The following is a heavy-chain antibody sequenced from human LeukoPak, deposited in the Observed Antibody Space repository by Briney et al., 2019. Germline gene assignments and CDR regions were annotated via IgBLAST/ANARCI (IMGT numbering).Heavy chain of an antibody. J-gene: IGHJ6*02. CDR2: INPNSGGT. CDR1: GYTFTGYY. V-gene: IGHV1-2*02. Sequence: GASVKVSCKASGYTFTGYYMHWVRQAPGQGLERMGWINPNSGGTNYAQKFQGRVTMTRDTSISTAYMELSRLRSDDTAVYYCARDRDGYYGMDVWGQGTTVTVSS. D-gene: IGHD3-10*01. CDR3: ARDRDGYYGMDV.